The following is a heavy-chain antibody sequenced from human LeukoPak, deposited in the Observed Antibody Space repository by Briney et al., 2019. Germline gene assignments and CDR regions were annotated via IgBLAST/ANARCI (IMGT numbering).Heavy chain of an antibody. CDR1: GFTFSSYW. CDR2: IASDGSST. V-gene: IGHV3-74*01. J-gene: IGHJ4*02. Sequence: GGSLRLSCAASGFTFSSYWMNWVRQAPGKGLVWVSRIASDGSSTTYADSVKGRFTISRDNSKNTLYLQMNSLRAGDTAVYYCAKAEYYYDSSGYYSDDYFDYWGQGTLVTVSS. D-gene: IGHD3-22*01. CDR3: AKAEYYYDSSGYYSDDYFDY.